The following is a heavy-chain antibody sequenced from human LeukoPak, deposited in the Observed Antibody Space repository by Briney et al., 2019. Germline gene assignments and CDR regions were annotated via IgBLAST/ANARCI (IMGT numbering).Heavy chain of an antibody. Sequence: PSETLSLTCTVSGGSFRSYYWSWIRQPPGKGLEWIGYIYYSGNTNYNPSLKSRVTISVDTSRNRFSLKLSSVTAADTAVYYCARQIQEPTYYYDSSGYADAFDIWGQGTMVTVSS. CDR1: GGSFRSYY. J-gene: IGHJ3*02. D-gene: IGHD3-22*01. CDR3: ARQIQEPTYYYDSSGYADAFDI. V-gene: IGHV4-59*08. CDR2: IYYSGNT.